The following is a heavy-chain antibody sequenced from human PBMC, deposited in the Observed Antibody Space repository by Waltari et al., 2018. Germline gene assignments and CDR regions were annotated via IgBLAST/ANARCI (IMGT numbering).Heavy chain of an antibody. CDR1: GSPFPAYY. D-gene: IGHD6-19*01. J-gene: IGHJ4*02. CDR2: VNPDSGGT. CDR3: ARGGGVTVPGFDF. Sequence: QVQLVQSGAEVKTPGASVKVSCPAFGSPFPAYYMHWVRQGPGQGLEWMGLVNPDSGGTNYAQNFQGRVTMTRGTSITTVYMELSSLKYEDTAIYYCARGGGVTVPGFDFWGQGNLVTVSS. V-gene: IGHV1-2*02.